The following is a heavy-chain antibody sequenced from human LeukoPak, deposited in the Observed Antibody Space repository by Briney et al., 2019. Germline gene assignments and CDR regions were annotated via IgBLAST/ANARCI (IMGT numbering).Heavy chain of an antibody. CDR2: ISSGGSTV. CDR3: ARVEGYYDSSGYYYD. CDR1: GFTFSSYE. D-gene: IGHD3-22*01. Sequence: GGSLRLSCAASGFTFSSYEMNWVRQAPGKGLEWVSYISSGGSTVYYADSVKGRFTISRDNAKNSLYLQMNSLRAEDTAVYYCARVEGYYDSSGYYYDWGQGTLVTVSS. J-gene: IGHJ4*02. V-gene: IGHV3-48*03.